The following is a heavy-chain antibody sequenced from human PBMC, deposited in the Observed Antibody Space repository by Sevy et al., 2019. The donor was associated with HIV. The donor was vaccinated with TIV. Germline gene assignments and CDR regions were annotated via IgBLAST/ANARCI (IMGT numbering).Heavy chain of an antibody. Sequence: GGSLRLSCAASGFTFSSYSMNWVRQAPGKGLEWVSYISSSSSTIYYADSVKGRFTISRDNAKNSLYLQMNSLRDEDTAVYYCSRGMKRIVARPHAFDIWGQGTMVTVSS. V-gene: IGHV3-48*02. CDR1: GFTFSSYS. CDR2: ISSSSSTI. J-gene: IGHJ3*02. D-gene: IGHD6-6*01. CDR3: SRGMKRIVARPHAFDI.